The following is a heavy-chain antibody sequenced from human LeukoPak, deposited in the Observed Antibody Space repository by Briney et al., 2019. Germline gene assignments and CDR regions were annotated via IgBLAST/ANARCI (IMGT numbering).Heavy chain of an antibody. V-gene: IGHV4-38-2*02. D-gene: IGHD3-10*01. CDR2: IYHSGTT. J-gene: IGHJ4*02. Sequence: SETLSLTCTASGYSISSGSYWGWIRQPPGKGLEWIGSIYHSGTTYYNPSLKSRVTISVDTSKNQFSLKLSSVTAADTAVYYCASPPTSPLIWFGELLDDYWGQGTLVTVSS. CDR3: ASPPTSPLIWFGELLDDY. CDR1: GYSISSGSY.